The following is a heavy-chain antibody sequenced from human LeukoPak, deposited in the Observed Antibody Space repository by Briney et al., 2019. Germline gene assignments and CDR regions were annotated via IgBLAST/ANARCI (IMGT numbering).Heavy chain of an antibody. D-gene: IGHD3-3*01. Sequence: GGSLRLSCAASGFSFGDYGVSWVRQPPGEGLEWVSTINWNDGGTAYADSVKGRFTISRDNTKNYLYLQMDDLRVEDTAFYYCATGEGYFDLLSGSPLYFFVYWGQGTLVTVSS. CDR3: ATGEGYFDLLSGSPLYFFVY. CDR2: INWNDGGT. CDR1: GFSFGDYG. J-gene: IGHJ4*02. V-gene: IGHV3-20*04.